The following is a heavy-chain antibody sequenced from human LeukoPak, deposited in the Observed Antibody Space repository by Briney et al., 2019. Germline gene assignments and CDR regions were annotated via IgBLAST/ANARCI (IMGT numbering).Heavy chain of an antibody. CDR2: ISAYNGNT. CDR3: ARADWGELHDEDY. V-gene: IGHV1-18*01. Sequence: ASVKVSCKASGYTFTSYGISWVRQAPGQGLEWMGWISAYNGNTNYAQKLQGRVTMTRNTSISTAYMELSSLRSEDTAVYYCARADWGELHDEDYWGQGTLVTVSS. J-gene: IGHJ4*02. CDR1: GYTFTSYG. D-gene: IGHD1-26*01.